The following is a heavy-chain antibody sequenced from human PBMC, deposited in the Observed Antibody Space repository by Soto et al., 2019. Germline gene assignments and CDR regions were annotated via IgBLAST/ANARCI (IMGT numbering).Heavy chain of an antibody. CDR2: ISAYNGNT. CDR1: GYTFTSYG. J-gene: IGHJ4*02. Sequence: ASVKVSCKASGYTFTSYGISWVRQAPGQGLEWMGWISAYNGNTNYAQKLQGRVTMTTDTSTSTAYMELRSLRSDDTAVYYCARFGNAGFYCSVGSCYRTENGDYAEWGQGTLVTGSS. V-gene: IGHV1-18*01. CDR3: ARFGNAGFYCSVGSCYRTENGDYAE. D-gene: IGHD2-15*01.